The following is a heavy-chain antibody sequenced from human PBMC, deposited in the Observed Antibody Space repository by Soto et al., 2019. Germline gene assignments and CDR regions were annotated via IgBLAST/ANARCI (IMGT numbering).Heavy chain of an antibody. Sequence: QVQLVQSGAEVKKPGASVKVSCKASGYTFTGYYMHWVRQAPGQGLEWMGWINPNSGGTNYAQKCQGWVTRTRDTSISTAYMELSRLRSDDTAVYYCARGITMVRGVLLDAFDIWGQGTMVTVSS. CDR2: INPNSGGT. CDR3: ARGITMVRGVLLDAFDI. V-gene: IGHV1-2*04. CDR1: GYTFTGYY. J-gene: IGHJ3*02. D-gene: IGHD3-10*01.